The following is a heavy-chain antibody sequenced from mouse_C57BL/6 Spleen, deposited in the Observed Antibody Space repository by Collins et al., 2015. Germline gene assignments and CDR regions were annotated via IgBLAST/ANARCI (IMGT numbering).Heavy chain of an antibody. CDR3: TRTRPLGYAVDY. Sequence: TTYWIHWVKQRPGQGLEWIGMSHPNSGSTNYNEKFKSKATLTVDKSSSTAYMQLSSLTSEDSAVYYCTRTRPLGYAVDYWGQGTSVTVSS. CDR2: SHPNSGST. V-gene: IGHV1-64*01. J-gene: IGHJ4*01. CDR1: TTYW.